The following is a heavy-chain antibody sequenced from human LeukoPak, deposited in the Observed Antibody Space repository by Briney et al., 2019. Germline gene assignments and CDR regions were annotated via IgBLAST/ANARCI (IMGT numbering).Heavy chain of an antibody. CDR1: GFTFSSYE. V-gene: IGHV3-48*03. CDR3: AREKTACGGDCYDF. J-gene: IGHJ4*02. CDR2: ISSSGTPI. D-gene: IGHD2-21*01. Sequence: GGSLRLSCAASGFTFSSYEMNWVRQAPGKGLEWVSYISSSGTPIHYADSVKGRFTISRDNAKNSLFLQMNSLRAEDTAVYYCAREKTACGGDCYDFWGQGTLVTVSS.